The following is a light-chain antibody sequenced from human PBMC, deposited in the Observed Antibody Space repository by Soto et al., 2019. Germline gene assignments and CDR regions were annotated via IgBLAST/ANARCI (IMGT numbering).Light chain of an antibody. J-gene: IGLJ3*02. V-gene: IGLV1-40*01. Sequence: QPVLTQPPSVSGAPGQRVTISCTGGTSNIGTGYDVHWYQQLPGTAPKLLIYGNSKRPSGVPDRISGSKSGSSASLAITGLQADDEADYYCQSYDMSLSGWVFGGGTKLTVL. CDR1: TSNIGTGYD. CDR3: QSYDMSLSGWV. CDR2: GNS.